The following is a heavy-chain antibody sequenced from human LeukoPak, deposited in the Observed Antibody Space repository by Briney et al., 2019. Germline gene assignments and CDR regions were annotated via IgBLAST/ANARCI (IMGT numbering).Heavy chain of an antibody. J-gene: IGHJ4*02. CDR3: ARNSDYYDYSPQSV. D-gene: IGHD3-22*01. CDR2: IGHDGADK. V-gene: IGHV3-30*04. Sequence: GRSLRLSCAASGFTFSHYALHWVRQAPGKGLEWVALIGHDGADKYYADSVKGRFLISRDNSKNMLFLQMNSLIIEDAAVYYCARNSDYYDYSPQSVWGQGTLVTVSS. CDR1: GFTFSHYA.